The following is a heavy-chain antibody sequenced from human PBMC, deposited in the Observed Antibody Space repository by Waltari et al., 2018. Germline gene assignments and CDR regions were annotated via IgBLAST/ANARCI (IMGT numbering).Heavy chain of an antibody. D-gene: IGHD6-13*01. CDR1: GFTVSSTY. CDR2: IYSGGST. V-gene: IGHV3-66*03. Sequence: EVQLVESGGGLIQPGGSLRLSCAASGFTVSSTYMSWVRQAPGKGLEWVSVIYSGGSTYYADSVKGRFTISRDNSKNTLYLQMNSLRAEDTAVYYCARDRPAAAGDHWGQGTLVTVSS. CDR3: ARDRPAAAGDH. J-gene: IGHJ4*02.